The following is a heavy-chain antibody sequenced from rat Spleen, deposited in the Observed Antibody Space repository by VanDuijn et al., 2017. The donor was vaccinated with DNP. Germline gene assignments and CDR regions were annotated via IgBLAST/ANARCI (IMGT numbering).Heavy chain of an antibody. D-gene: IGHD1-12*01. CDR2: IIYDGIRT. CDR1: GFTFSDYN. J-gene: IGHJ2*01. V-gene: IGHV5S10*01. Sequence: EVQLVESGGGLVQPGRSLKLSCAASGFTFSDYNMAWVRQAPKKGLEWVATIIYDGIRTYYRDSVKGRFTISRDNAKSTLYLKMDSLRSEDTATYYCTTLNYYASLSGYFDDWGQGVMVTVSS. CDR3: TTLNYYASLSGYFDD.